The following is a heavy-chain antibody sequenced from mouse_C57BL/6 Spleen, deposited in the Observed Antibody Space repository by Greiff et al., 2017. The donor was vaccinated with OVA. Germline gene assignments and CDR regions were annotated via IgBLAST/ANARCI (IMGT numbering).Heavy chain of an antibody. Sequence: VQLQQPGAELVKPGASVKLSCKASGYTFTSYWMHWVKQRPGQGLEWIGMIHPNSGSTNYNEKFKSKATLTVDKSSSTAYMQLSSLTSEDSAVYYCASGGIYYDYDGFAYWGQGTLVTVSA. D-gene: IGHD2-4*01. J-gene: IGHJ3*01. CDR3: ASGGIYYDYDGFAY. CDR2: IHPNSGST. V-gene: IGHV1-64*01. CDR1: GYTFTSYW.